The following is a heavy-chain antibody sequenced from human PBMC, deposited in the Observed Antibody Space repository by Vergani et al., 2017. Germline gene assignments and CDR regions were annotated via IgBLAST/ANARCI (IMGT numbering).Heavy chain of an antibody. CDR1: FDSIRNLY. CDR3: AGDTHSWQRADR. Sequence: QVQLQESGPGLVKSAETLSLTCSVSFDSIRNLYCNWIRQPPGKGLEWIGSIHYSEKTNYNPSLKTRVTISVDTSKNQFSLTLTYMTAADTSIYYCAGDTHSWQRADRWGQGLLVSVSS. J-gene: IGHJ4*02. CDR2: IHYSEKT. V-gene: IGHV4-59*11. D-gene: IGHD6-13*01.